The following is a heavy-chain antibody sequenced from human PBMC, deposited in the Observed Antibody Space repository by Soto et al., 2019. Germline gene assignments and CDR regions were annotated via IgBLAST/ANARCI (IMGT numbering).Heavy chain of an antibody. J-gene: IGHJ4*02. CDR2: IIPIFGTA. V-gene: IGHV1-69*12. Sequence: QVQLVQSGAEVKKPGSSVKVSGKASGGTFSSYAISWVRQAPGQGLEWMGGIIPIFGTANYAQKFQGRVTITADESTSTAYMELSSLRSEDTAVYYCARGGGSYNPPYFDYWGQGTLVTVSS. CDR1: GGTFSSYA. CDR3: ARGGGSYNPPYFDY. D-gene: IGHD1-26*01.